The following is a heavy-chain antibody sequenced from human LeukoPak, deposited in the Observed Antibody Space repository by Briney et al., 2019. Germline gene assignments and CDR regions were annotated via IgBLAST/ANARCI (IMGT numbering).Heavy chain of an antibody. CDR2: IYYSGST. J-gene: IGHJ3*02. D-gene: IGHD3-22*01. CDR1: GASISTYY. Sequence: SETLSLTCTVSGASISTYYWSWIRQPPGKGLEWIGYIYYSGSTNYNPSLKSRVTISVDTSKNQFSLKLSSVTAADTAVYYCARDFSSGYYSAFDIWGQGTMVTVSS. V-gene: IGHV4-59*01. CDR3: ARDFSSGYYSAFDI.